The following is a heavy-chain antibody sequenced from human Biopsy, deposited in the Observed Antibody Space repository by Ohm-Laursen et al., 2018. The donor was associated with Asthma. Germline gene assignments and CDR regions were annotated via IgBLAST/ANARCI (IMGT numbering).Heavy chain of an antibody. D-gene: IGHD3-10*01. Sequence: ASVKVSCKTSGYTFNSAGITWVRQAPGQGLEWMGWISVYNGNTKVAQKLQDRVTMITDTSTSTAYMELRSLRSDDMAVYFCARAVDYSHYYGIDVWGQGTTVTVSP. CDR1: GYTFNSAG. CDR2: ISVYNGNT. CDR3: ARAVDYSHYYGIDV. J-gene: IGHJ6*01. V-gene: IGHV1-18*03.